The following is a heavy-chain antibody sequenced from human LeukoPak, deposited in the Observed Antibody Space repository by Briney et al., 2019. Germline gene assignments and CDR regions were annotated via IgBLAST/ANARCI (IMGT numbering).Heavy chain of an antibody. CDR1: GGSISGHH. D-gene: IGHD1-26*01. CDR3: ATLLRPGGRKGDAFDI. Sequence: PSETLSLTCTVSGGSISGHHWTWIRQPPGTGLEWIGYFYDSGDFNYNPSLKSRVTIWMDMSNNQFSLTMSSVTAADTAMYYCATLLRPGGRKGDAFDIWGEGTLVTVSS. J-gene: IGHJ3*02. V-gene: IGHV4-59*08. CDR2: FYDSGDF.